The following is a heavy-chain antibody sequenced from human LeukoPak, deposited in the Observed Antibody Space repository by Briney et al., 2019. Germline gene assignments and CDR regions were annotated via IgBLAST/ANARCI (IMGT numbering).Heavy chain of an antibody. V-gene: IGHV4-59*01. CDR3: AGTLRYFDWSALGSWFDP. CDR2: IYYSGST. D-gene: IGHD3-9*01. J-gene: IGHJ5*02. CDR1: GGSISSYY. Sequence: TSETLSLTCTVSGGSISSYYWSWIRQPPGKGLEWIGYIYYSGSTNYNPSLKSRVTISVDTSKNQFSLKLSSVTAADTAVYYCAGTLRYFDWSALGSWFDPWGQGTLVTVSS.